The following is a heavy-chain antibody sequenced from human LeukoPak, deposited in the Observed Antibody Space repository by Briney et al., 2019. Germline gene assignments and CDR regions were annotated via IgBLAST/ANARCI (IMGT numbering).Heavy chain of an antibody. CDR1: GYTFTGYF. CDR2: INSNTGGT. J-gene: IGHJ5*02. D-gene: IGHD4-17*01. Sequence: ASVKVSCKASGYTFTGYFMHWVRQAPGQGLEWMGRINSNTGGTTYAQKFQGRVTMTRDTSITTAHMELSRLKSDDTAVYYCARGQPYGDCNWFDLWGQGALVTVSS. V-gene: IGHV1-2*06. CDR3: ARGQPYGDCNWFDL.